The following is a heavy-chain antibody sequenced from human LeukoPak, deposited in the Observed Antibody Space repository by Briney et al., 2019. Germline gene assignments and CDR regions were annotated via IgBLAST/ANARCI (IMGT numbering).Heavy chain of an antibody. CDR2: IYYSGST. D-gene: IGHD4-23*01. J-gene: IGHJ2*01. Sequence: NPSETLSLTCTVSGGSVSSGSYYWSWIRQPPGKGLEWIGYIYYSGSTNYNPSLKSRVTISVDTSKNQFSLKLSSVTAADTAVYYCARTTVVTPEYFDLWGRGTLVTVSS. CDR1: GGSVSSGSYY. CDR3: ARTTVVTPEYFDL. V-gene: IGHV4-61*01.